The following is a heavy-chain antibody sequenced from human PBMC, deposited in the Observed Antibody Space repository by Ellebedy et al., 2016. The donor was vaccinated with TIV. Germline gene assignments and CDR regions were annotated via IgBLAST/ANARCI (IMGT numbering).Heavy chain of an antibody. J-gene: IGHJ4*02. CDR3: ACFLAGRIY. D-gene: IGHD3-10*01. Sequence: GESLKISCAASGFTFSNYGMHWVRQAPGKGLEWVAVISFDGSDKYFADSVKGRLTISRDDSRNSLNLHMNSLKVEDTAVYYCACFLAGRIYWGQGTLVTVSS. V-gene: IGHV3-33*08. CDR1: GFTFSNYG. CDR2: ISFDGSDK.